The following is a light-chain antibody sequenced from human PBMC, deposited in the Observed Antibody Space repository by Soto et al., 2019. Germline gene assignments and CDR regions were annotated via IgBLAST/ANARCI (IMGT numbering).Light chain of an antibody. J-gene: IGKJ4*01. CDR1: QSVSSY. Sequence: EIVLPQSPATLSLSPGERATLSCRASQSVSSYLAWYQQKPGQAPRLLIYDASNRATGIPARFSGSGSGTVFTLTISSLEPEDFAVYYCQQRSNWPPTFGGGTKVEIK. V-gene: IGKV3-11*01. CDR2: DAS. CDR3: QQRSNWPPT.